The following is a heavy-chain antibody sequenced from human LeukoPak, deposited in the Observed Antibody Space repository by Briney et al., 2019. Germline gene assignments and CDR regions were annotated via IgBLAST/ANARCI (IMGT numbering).Heavy chain of an antibody. CDR1: GYTLTELS. D-gene: IGHD3-16*02. CDR2: FDPEEGET. V-gene: IGHV1-24*01. Sequence: ASVKVSCKVSGYTLTELSMHWVRQAPGKGLEWMGGFDPEEGETIYAQKLQGRVTMTEDTSTDTAYMELSSLRSEDTAVYYCATPPPGIMITFGGVIVLCFQHWGQGTLVTVSS. CDR3: ATPPPGIMITFGGVIVLCFQH. J-gene: IGHJ1*01.